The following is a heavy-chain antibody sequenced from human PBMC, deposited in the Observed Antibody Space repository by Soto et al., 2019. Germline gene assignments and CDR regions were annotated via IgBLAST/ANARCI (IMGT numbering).Heavy chain of an antibody. J-gene: IGHJ4*02. CDR2: INHSGST. V-gene: IGHV4-34*01. CDR3: AGAKYLGYCRSTSCYAWFDY. Sequence: SETLSLTCAVYGGSFSGYYWSWIRQPPGKGLEWIGEINHSGSTNYNPSLKSRVTISVDTSKNQFSLKLSSVTAADTAVYYCAGAKYLGYCRSTSCYAWFDYWGKGTLGTVSS. D-gene: IGHD2-2*01. CDR1: GGSFSGYY.